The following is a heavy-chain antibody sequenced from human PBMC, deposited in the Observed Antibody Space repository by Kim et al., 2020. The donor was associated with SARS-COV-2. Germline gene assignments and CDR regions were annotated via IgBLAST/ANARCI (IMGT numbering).Heavy chain of an antibody. V-gene: IGHV5-10-1*01. D-gene: IGHD6-13*01. CDR3: ARRRIAAADPFDY. CDR2: IDPSGSYT. Sequence: GESLKISCKGSGYSFTSYWISWVRQMPGKGLEWIGRIDPSGSYTNYSPSFQGHVTISADKSISTAYLQWSSLKASDTAMYYCARRRIAAADPFDYWGQGTLVTVSS. J-gene: IGHJ4*02. CDR1: GYSFTSYW.